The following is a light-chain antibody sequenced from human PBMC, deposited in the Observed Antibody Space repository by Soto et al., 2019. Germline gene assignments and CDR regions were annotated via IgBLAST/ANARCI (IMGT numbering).Light chain of an antibody. V-gene: IGKV3-20*01. J-gene: IGKJ5*01. Sequence: EIVLTQSPGTLSLSPGERATLSCRASQSVSSSYLAWYQQKPGQAPRLLIYGASSRATGIPDRFSGSGSGTDFTLTISILEPEDFAVYYCQQYGSSPRSITFGQGTRLEIK. CDR3: QQYGSSPRSIT. CDR1: QSVSSSY. CDR2: GAS.